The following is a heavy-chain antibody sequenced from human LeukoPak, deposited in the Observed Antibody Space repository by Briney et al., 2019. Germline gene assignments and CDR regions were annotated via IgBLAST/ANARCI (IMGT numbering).Heavy chain of an antibody. CDR1: GYTFTNLD. CDR2: MSPNSGDT. V-gene: IGHV1-8*01. CDR3: ASNPPNTGDFYY. J-gene: IGHJ4*02. D-gene: IGHD1-1*01. Sequence: ASVKVSCRTSGYTFTNLDINWLRQAPGQGLEWMGWMSPNSGDTGCAQKFQGRVSMTRDIFKSTAYMELSSLRSEDTAIYYCASNPPNTGDFYYWGLGTLVTVSS.